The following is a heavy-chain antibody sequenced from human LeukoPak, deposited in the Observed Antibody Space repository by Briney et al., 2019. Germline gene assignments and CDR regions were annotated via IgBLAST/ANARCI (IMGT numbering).Heavy chain of an antibody. J-gene: IGHJ4*02. D-gene: IGHD2-21*01. CDR3: ARGPSYCGGNCYYYFDY. CDR1: GFSLSAYN. CDR2: ISSSSATI. V-gene: IGHV3-48*01. Sequence: GGSLRLSCEGSGFSLSAYNMNWVRQAPGKGLESVSYISSSSATIFYADSVKGRFTISRDNAKNSLYLQMNSLRPEDTAVYYCARGPSYCGGNCYYYFDYWGQGTLVTVSS.